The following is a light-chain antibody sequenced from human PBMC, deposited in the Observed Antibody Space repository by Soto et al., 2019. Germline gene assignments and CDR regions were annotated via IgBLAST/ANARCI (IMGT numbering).Light chain of an antibody. CDR2: EVS. CDR1: SSDVGGYNY. J-gene: IGLJ3*02. V-gene: IGLV2-14*01. CDR3: AAWDDSLYGWV. Sequence: QSVLTQPASVSGSPGQSITISCTGTSSDVGGYNYVSWYQQHPGKAPKLMIYEVSNRPSGVSNRFSGSKSGNTASLTISGLQAEDEADYYCAAWDDSLYGWVFGGGTKLTVL.